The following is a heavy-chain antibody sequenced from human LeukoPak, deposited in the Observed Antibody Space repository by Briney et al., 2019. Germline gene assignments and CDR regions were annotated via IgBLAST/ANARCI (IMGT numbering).Heavy chain of an antibody. CDR3: ARRWELLSWFDP. Sequence: PSETLSLTCAVYGGSFSGYYWSWIRQPPGKGLEWIGEINHSGSTNYNPSLESRVTISVDTSKNQFSLKLSSVTAADTAVYYCARRWELLSWFDPWGQGTLVTVSS. D-gene: IGHD1-26*01. V-gene: IGHV4-34*01. CDR2: INHSGST. CDR1: GGSFSGYY. J-gene: IGHJ5*02.